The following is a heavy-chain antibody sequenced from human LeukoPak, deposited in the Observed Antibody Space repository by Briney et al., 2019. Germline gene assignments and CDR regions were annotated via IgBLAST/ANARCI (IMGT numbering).Heavy chain of an antibody. CDR2: ISSSGSTI. J-gene: IGHJ4*02. V-gene: IGHV3-48*03. CDR3: AGSPVLLWFGELTKVDY. D-gene: IGHD3-10*01. Sequence: GGSLRLSCAASGFTFSSYEMNWVRQAPGKGLEWVSYISSSGSTIYYADSVKGRFTFSRDNAKNSLYLQMNSLRAEDTAVYYCAGSPVLLWFGELTKVDYWGQGTLVTVSS. CDR1: GFTFSSYE.